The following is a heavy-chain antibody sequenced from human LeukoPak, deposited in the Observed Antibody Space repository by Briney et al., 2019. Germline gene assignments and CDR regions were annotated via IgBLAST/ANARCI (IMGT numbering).Heavy chain of an antibody. D-gene: IGHD1-1*01. CDR2: ISASSSYM. V-gene: IGHV3-21*01. Sequence: PGGSLRLSCAASGFTSSAYSMTWVRQAPGKGLEWVSSISASSSYMYYADSVKGRFTISRDNAKDSLYLQMNSLRVEDTAVYYCASTFGWNDLDDFEIWGQGTLVTVSS. CDR1: GFTSSAYS. J-gene: IGHJ3*02. CDR3: ASTFGWNDLDDFEI.